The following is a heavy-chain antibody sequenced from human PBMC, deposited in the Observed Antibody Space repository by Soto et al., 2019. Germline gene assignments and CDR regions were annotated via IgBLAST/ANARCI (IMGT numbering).Heavy chain of an antibody. Sequence: PGESLKISCKGSGYSFTSYWIGWVRQMPGKVLECMGIIYPGYSDTRYSPSFQGQVTISADKSISTAYLQWSSLKASDTAMYYCARPLNYYDSSALIWGQGTMVT. D-gene: IGHD3-22*01. J-gene: IGHJ3*02. CDR2: IYPGYSDT. CDR1: GYSFTSYW. CDR3: ARPLNYYDSSALI. V-gene: IGHV5-51*01.